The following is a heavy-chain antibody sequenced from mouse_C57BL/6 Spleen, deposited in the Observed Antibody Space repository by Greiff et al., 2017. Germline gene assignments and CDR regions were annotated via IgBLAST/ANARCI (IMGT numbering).Heavy chain of an antibody. CDR1: GYTFTDYE. Sequence: QVQLKQSGAELVRPGASVTLSCKASGYTFTDYEMHWVKQTPVHGLEWIGAIDPETGGTAYNQKFKGKAILTADKSSSTAYMGLRSLTSEDSAVYYCTRQDGSSPFDYWGQGTTLTVSS. CDR3: TRQDGSSPFDY. J-gene: IGHJ2*01. D-gene: IGHD1-1*01. CDR2: IDPETGGT. V-gene: IGHV1-15*01.